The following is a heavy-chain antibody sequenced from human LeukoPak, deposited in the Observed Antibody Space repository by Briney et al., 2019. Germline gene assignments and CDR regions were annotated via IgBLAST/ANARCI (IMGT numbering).Heavy chain of an antibody. V-gene: IGHV4-4*07. Sequence: SETLSLTCTVSGGSISSYYWSWIRQPAGKGLEWIGRIYTSGSTNYNPSLKGRVTMSVDTSKNQFSLKLSSVTAADTAVYYCARDYMIVVVTPNDALDIWGQGTMVTVSS. CDR1: GGSISSYY. CDR2: IYTSGST. CDR3: ARDYMIVVVTPNDALDI. J-gene: IGHJ3*02. D-gene: IGHD3-22*01.